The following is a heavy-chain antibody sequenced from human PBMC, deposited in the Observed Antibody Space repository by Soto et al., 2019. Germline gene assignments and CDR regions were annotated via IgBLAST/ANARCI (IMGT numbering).Heavy chain of an antibody. J-gene: IGHJ6*02. CDR3: AATKVRGYYYGMDV. V-gene: IGHV1-58*01. CDR1: GFTFTNSA. Sequence: VASVKVSCKASGFTFTNSAVQWVRQARGQRLEWIGWTDVGSGNTIYAQKFQERVTITRDMSTSTAYMELSSLRSEDTAVYYCAATKVRGYYYGMDVWGQGTTVTVSS. CDR2: TDVGSGNT.